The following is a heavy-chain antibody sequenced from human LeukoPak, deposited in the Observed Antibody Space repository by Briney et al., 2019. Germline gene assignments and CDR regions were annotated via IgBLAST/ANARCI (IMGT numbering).Heavy chain of an antibody. CDR3: AKAGGDCTSSSCYSDWFNP. D-gene: IGHD2-2*02. J-gene: IGHJ5*02. V-gene: IGHV3-33*06. CDR1: GLSLSSSG. CDR2: IWFDGSKT. Sequence: GGSLRLSCAASGLSLSSSGMHWVRQALGKGLEWVAVIWFDGSKTYYADSVKGRFTISRDTSKNTLFLQMNNLRDEDTAVYYCAKAGGDCTSSSCYSDWFNPWGQGTLVTVSS.